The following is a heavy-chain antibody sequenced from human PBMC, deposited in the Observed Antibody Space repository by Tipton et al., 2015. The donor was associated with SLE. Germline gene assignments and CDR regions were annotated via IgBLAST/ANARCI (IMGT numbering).Heavy chain of an antibody. D-gene: IGHD6-6*01. CDR2: ISSSRSTI. CDR3: ARDLDSSLGY. CDR1: GFTFSSYS. Sequence: SLRLSCAASGFTFSSYSMNWVRQAPGKGLEWVSYISSSRSTIYYADSVKGRFTISRDNAKNSLYLQMNSLGAKDTAVYYCARDLDSSLGYWGQGTLVTVSS. J-gene: IGHJ4*02. V-gene: IGHV3-48*01.